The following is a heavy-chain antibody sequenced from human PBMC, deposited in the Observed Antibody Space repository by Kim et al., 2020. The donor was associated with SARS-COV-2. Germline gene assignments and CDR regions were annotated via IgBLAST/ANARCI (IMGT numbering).Heavy chain of an antibody. V-gene: IGHV4-34*01. CDR1: GGSFSGYY. J-gene: IGHJ3*02. CDR3: ARGHTATGGAFDI. CDR2: INHSGST. D-gene: IGHD5-18*01. Sequence: SETLSLTCAVYGGSFSGYYWSWIRQPPGKGLEWIGEINHSGSTNYNPSLKSRVTISVDTSKNQFSLKLSSVTAADTAVYYCARGHTATGGAFDIWGQGTMVTVSS.